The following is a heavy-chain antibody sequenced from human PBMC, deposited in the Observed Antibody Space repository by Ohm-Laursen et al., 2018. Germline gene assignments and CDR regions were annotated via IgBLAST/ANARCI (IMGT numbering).Heavy chain of an antibody. CDR3: ARHWTNPNFDY. J-gene: IGHJ4*02. D-gene: IGHD1-1*01. CDR2: VYYSGST. V-gene: IGHV4-39*01. CDR1: GGSIFSDTYY. Sequence: SETLSLTCSVSGGSIFSDTYYWAWVRQPPGKGLEWIGSVYYSGSTYYGPSLKSRVIISGDTSKNQFSLKLSSVTAADTAVYYCARHWTNPNFDYWGQGTLVTVSS.